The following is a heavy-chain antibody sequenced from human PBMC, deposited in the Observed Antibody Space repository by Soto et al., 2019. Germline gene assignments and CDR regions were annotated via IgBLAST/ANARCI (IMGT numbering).Heavy chain of an antibody. J-gene: IGHJ6*02. CDR1: DNTFTHYG. V-gene: IGHV1-18*01. CDR3: AATGGNYFGLDV. D-gene: IGHD2-8*02. Sequence: GASVKVSCKSSDNTFTHYGINWVRQAPGQGLEWMGWISGYNGNTKYAQKFQDRVNMTADTSTRTAFMEVRSLTSDDTGVYFCAATGGNYFGLDVWGQGNKVTVSS. CDR2: ISGYNGNT.